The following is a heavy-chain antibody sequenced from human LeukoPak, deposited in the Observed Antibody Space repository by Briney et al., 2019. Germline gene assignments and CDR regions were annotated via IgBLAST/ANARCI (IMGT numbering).Heavy chain of an antibody. CDR3: AKDLYSSSYYYMDV. V-gene: IGHV3-23*01. CDR2: ISGSGGST. D-gene: IGHD6-6*01. CDR1: GFTFSSYA. J-gene: IGHJ6*03. Sequence: GGSLRLSCAASGFTFSSYAMHWVRQAPGKGLEWVSAISGSGGSTYYADSVKGRFTISRDNSENTLYLQMNSLRAEDTAVYYCAKDLYSSSYYYMDVWGKGTTVTVSS.